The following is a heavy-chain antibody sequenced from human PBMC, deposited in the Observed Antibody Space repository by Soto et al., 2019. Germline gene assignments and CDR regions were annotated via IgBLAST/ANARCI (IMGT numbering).Heavy chain of an antibody. Sequence: QVQLVQSGAEVKKPGASVKVSCKASGYTFTNYDINWVRQATGQGLEWMGWMNPNSGNTGYAQKFQGRVTMTRNTSISTAYMELSSLRSEDTAVYYCARGAEIVVVPAEYYYYYMDVWGKGTTVTVSS. V-gene: IGHV1-8*01. D-gene: IGHD2-2*01. CDR3: ARGAEIVVVPAEYYYYYMDV. CDR2: MNPNSGNT. J-gene: IGHJ6*03. CDR1: GYTFTNYD.